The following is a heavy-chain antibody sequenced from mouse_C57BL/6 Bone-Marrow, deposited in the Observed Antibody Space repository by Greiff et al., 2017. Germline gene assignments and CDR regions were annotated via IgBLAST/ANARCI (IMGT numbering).Heavy chain of an antibody. Sequence: QGVESGGGLVQPGGSLKLSCAASGFTFSDYYMYWVRQTPEKRLEWVAYISNGGGSTYYPDTVKGRFTISRDNAKNTLYLQMSRLKSEDTAMYYCARHDWDWFAYWGQGTLVTVSA. J-gene: IGHJ3*01. CDR3: ARHDWDWFAY. V-gene: IGHV5-12*01. CDR1: GFTFSDYY. D-gene: IGHD4-1*01. CDR2: ISNGGGST.